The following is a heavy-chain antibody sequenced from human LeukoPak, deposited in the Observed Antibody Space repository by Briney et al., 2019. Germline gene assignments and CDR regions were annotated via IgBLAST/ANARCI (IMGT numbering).Heavy chain of an antibody. J-gene: IGHJ4*02. D-gene: IGHD6-13*01. CDR3: ARGQPGVAAAGNLDY. CDR1: GFTFSSYA. Sequence: GESLRLSCAASGFTFSSYAMHWVRQAPGKGLEWVAIIWSDGNNKYYADSVEGRFTISRDTSKNTLFLQMNSLRAEDTAVYYCARGQPGVAAAGNLDYWGQGTLVTVSS. CDR2: IWSDGNNK. V-gene: IGHV3-33*01.